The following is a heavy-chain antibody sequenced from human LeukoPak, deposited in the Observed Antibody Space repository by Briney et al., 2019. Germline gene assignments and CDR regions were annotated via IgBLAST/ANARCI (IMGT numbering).Heavy chain of an antibody. J-gene: IGHJ4*02. V-gene: IGHV1-2*02. D-gene: IGHD2-15*01. Sequence: ASVKVSCKASGYTFTDYYIHWVRQAPGQGLEWMGWISPKNGDSNYAQKFQGRVTMTRDTSISTAYMELSSLTSDDTAVYYCARRHSSGSPRGDCWGEGTLVTVSS. CDR2: ISPKNGDS. CDR1: GYTFTDYY. CDR3: ARRHSSGSPRGDC.